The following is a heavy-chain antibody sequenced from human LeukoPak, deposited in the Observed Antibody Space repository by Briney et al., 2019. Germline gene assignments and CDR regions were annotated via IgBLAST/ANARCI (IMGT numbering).Heavy chain of an antibody. CDR3: ARGGYPARGHRYFDY. Sequence: PSETLSLTCAVYGGSFSGYYWSWIRQPPGKGLEWIGEINHSGSTNYNPSLKSRVTISVDTSKNQSSLKLSSVTAADTAVYYCARGGYPARGHRYFDYWGQGTLVTVSS. J-gene: IGHJ4*02. CDR1: GGSFSGYY. V-gene: IGHV4-34*01. D-gene: IGHD6-6*01. CDR2: INHSGST.